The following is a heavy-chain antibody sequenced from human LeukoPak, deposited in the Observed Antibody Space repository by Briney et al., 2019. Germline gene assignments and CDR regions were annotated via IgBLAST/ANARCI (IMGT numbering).Heavy chain of an antibody. D-gene: IGHD3-3*01. J-gene: IGHJ4*02. CDR1: GYNFTSYW. Sequence: GESLKISCKGSGYNFTSYWIGWVRPMPGKGLEWMGIIYPGDSDTRYSPSFQGQVTISADKSISTAYLQWSSLKASDTAMYYCARIARSAIFGVVQHFDYWGQGTLVTVSS. CDR3: ARIARSAIFGVVQHFDY. V-gene: IGHV5-51*01. CDR2: IYPGDSDT.